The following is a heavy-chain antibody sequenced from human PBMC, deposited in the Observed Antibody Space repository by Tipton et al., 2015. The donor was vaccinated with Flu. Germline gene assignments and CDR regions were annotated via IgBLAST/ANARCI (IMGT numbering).Heavy chain of an antibody. CDR1: GFTFSSYG. V-gene: IGHV3-7*01. Sequence: SLRLSCAASGFTFSSYGMHWVRQAPGKGLEWVANIKQDGSEKYYVDSVKGRFTISRDNAKNSLYLQMNSLRAEDTAVYYCAKDSGGVPPNPFDYWGQGTLVTVSS. D-gene: IGHD3-10*01. J-gene: IGHJ4*02. CDR3: AKDSGGVPPNPFDY. CDR2: IKQDGSEK.